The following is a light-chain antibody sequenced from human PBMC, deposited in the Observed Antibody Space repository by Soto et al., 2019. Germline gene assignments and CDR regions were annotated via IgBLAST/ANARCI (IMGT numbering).Light chain of an antibody. CDR2: AAS. J-gene: IGKJ4*01. V-gene: IGKV1-13*02. Sequence: AIRVTQSPSSLSASVGDSVTITCRTSQGIRSALGWYQQKPGKVPKLLIYAASTLRSGVPSRFSGSGSGRDFTLTISSLQPEDFATYYCQQYNVYPFTFAGGTKVAIK. CDR1: QGIRSA. CDR3: QQYNVYPFT.